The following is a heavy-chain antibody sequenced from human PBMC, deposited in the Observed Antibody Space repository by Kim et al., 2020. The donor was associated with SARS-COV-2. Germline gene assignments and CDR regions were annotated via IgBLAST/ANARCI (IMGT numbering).Heavy chain of an antibody. D-gene: IGHD7-27*01. CDR3: ARPTITGDGVSDY. V-gene: IGHV4-34*01. J-gene: IGHJ4*02. CDR2: INHSGST. Sequence: SEILSLTCAVYGGSFSGYYWSWIRQPPGKGLEWIGEINHSGSTNYNPSLKSRVTISVDTSKNQFSLKLSSVTAADTAVYYCARPTITGDGVSDYWGQGTLVTVSS. CDR1: GGSFSGYY.